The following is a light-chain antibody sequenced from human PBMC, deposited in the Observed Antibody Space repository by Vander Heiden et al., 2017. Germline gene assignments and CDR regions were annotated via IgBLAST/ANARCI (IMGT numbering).Light chain of an antibody. CDR3: GAWGDSLNGPV. V-gene: IGLV1-44*01. Sequence: QSVLTQQPPASAAPGQRDTITCSAGSSHIGSNNDDWYQQHPGTAPQHLIYSNNQRPPAGPDRFSGSKSGTSASLAISGLQYEDEADYYCGAWGDSLNGPVFGGGTKLTVL. CDR2: SNN. J-gene: IGLJ3*02. CDR1: SSHIGSNN.